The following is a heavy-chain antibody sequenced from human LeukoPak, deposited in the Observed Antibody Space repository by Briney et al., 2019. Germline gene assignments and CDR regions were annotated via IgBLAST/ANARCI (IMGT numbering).Heavy chain of an antibody. V-gene: IGHV1-69*06. J-gene: IGHJ4*02. CDR2: IIPIFGTA. D-gene: IGHD5-24*01. Sequence: SVKVSCKASGGTFSSYAISWVRQAPGQGLEWMGGIIPIFGTANYAQKFQGRVTITADKSTSTAYMELSSLRSEDTAVYYCARDPVAVEMATITVTDYWGQGTLVTVSS. CDR3: ARDPVAVEMATITVTDY. CDR1: GGTFSSYA.